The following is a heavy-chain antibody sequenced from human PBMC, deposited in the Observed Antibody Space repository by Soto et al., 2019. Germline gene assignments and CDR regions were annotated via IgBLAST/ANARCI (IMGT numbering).Heavy chain of an antibody. CDR3: TRGGRRSGYYMDV. V-gene: IGHV3-21*01. Sequence: EVQLVESGGGLVKPGGSLRLSCAASGFSFSTYTMNWVRQAPGKGLEWVSSISSSSTSIYYADSMKGRFTISRDNAKNSLYVQLHSLRAEEMAVYYCTRGGRRSGYYMDVWGKGTTVTVSS. J-gene: IGHJ6*03. D-gene: IGHD2-15*01. CDR1: GFSFSTYT. CDR2: ISSSSTSI.